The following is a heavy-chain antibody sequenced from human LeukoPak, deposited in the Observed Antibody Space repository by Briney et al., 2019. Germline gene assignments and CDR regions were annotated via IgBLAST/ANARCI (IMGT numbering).Heavy chain of an antibody. V-gene: IGHV3-9*01. CDR3: AKVVSSSWSDYFDY. CDR2: ISWNSGSI. Sequence: GGSLRLSCAASGFTFDDYAMHWVRQAPGKGLEWVSGISWNSGSIGYADSVKGRFTISRDNAKNSLYLQMNSLRAEDTALYYCAKVVSSSWSDYFDYWGQGTLVTVSS. J-gene: IGHJ4*02. CDR1: GFTFDDYA. D-gene: IGHD6-13*01.